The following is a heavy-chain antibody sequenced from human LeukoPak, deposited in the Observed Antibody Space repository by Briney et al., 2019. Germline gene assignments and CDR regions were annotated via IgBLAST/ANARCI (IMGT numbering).Heavy chain of an antibody. CDR2: MGTAGDT. CDR3: ARALAAYSSSLPYYYYGMDV. CDR1: GVTFSSYD. Sequence: GGSLRLFCAASGVTFSSYDMHWVRQATGKGLEWVSAMGTAGDTYYPGSVKGRFTISRENAKNSLYLQMNSLRAGDTAVYYCARALAAYSSSLPYYYYGMDVWGQGTTVTVSS. V-gene: IGHV3-13*01. J-gene: IGHJ6*02. D-gene: IGHD6-13*01.